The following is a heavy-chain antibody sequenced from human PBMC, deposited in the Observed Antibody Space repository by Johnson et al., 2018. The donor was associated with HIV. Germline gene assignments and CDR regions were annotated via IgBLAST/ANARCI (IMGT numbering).Heavy chain of an antibody. J-gene: IGHJ3*02. Sequence: QVQLVESGGGVVQPGRSLRLSCAASGFTFSSYGMHWVRQAPGKGLEWVAVLWYDGSNKYYADSVKGRLTISRDNSKNTLYPQMNSLRAEDTAVYYCAKDLGTGDDAFDIWGQGTMVTVSS. CDR1: GFTFSSYG. D-gene: IGHD7-27*01. CDR3: AKDLGTGDDAFDI. CDR2: LWYDGSNK. V-gene: IGHV3-33*06.